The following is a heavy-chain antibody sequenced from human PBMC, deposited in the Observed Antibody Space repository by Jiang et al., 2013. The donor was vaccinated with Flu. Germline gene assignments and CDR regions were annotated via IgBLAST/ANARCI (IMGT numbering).Heavy chain of an antibody. J-gene: IGHJ4*01. Sequence: SQTLSLTCVISGESVSSTGAAWNWIRQSPSRGLEWLGRTYYRSKWYNEYAVSVRSRIIVNPDTSKNQVSLQLNSVTLEDTAMYYCVRGNYDFDTWG. CDR1: GESVSSTGAA. CDR2: TYYRSKWYN. CDR3: VRGNYDFDT. D-gene: IGHD3-16*01. V-gene: IGHV6-1*01.